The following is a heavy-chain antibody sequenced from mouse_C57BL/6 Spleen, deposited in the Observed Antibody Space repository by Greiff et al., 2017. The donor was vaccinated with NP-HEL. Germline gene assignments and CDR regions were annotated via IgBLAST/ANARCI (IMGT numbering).Heavy chain of an antibody. D-gene: IGHD2-1*01. V-gene: IGHV1-82*01. CDR1: GYAFSSSW. J-gene: IGHJ2*01. CDR3: ARGGGNYDY. CDR2: IYPGDGDT. Sequence: VMLVESGPELVKPGASVKISCKASGYAFSSSWMNWVKQRPGKGLEWIGRIYPGDGDTNYNGKFKGKATLTADKSSSTAYMQRSSLTSEDSAVYFCARGGGNYDYWGQGTTLTVSS.